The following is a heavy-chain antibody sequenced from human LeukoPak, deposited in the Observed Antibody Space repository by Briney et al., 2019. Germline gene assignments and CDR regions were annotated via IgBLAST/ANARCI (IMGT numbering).Heavy chain of an antibody. CDR1: GYSFTSYW. D-gene: IGHD6-6*01. J-gene: IGHJ4*02. Sequence: GESLKISCKGSGYSFTSYWIGWVRQMPGKGLEWMGIIYPGDSDTRYSPSFQGQVTISADKSISTAYLQWSSLKASDTAMYYCARPGFEYSSSSGVDYWGQGTLVTVSS. CDR3: ARPGFEYSSSSGVDY. V-gene: IGHV5-51*01. CDR2: IYPGDSDT.